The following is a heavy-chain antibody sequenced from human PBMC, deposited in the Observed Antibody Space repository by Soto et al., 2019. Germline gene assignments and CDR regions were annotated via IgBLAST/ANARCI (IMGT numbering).Heavy chain of an antibody. CDR3: AREDRGKDSSGHIGN. J-gene: IGHJ4*02. V-gene: IGHV4-61*01. Sequence: SETLSLTCTVSGGSISSSSYYWGWIRQPPGKGLEWIGYIYYSGSTNYNPSLKSRVTISVDTSKNQFSLKLSSVTAADTAVYYCAREDRGKDSSGHIGNWGQGTLVTVSS. CDR2: IYYSGST. CDR1: GGSISSSSYY. D-gene: IGHD3-22*01.